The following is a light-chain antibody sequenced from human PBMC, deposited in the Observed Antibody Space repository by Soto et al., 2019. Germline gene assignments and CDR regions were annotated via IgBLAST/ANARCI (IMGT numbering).Light chain of an antibody. CDR1: QSVSSN. CDR2: GAS. V-gene: IGKV3D-15*01. Sequence: EILMTQSRATLSLSPGERATLSCGASQSVSSNLAWYQQKPGQAPRLLIFGASTRAPGIPDRFSGSGSGTEFTLTISSLQSEDFAVYYCQQYNDWPLTFGGGTKVDIK. CDR3: QQYNDWPLT. J-gene: IGKJ4*01.